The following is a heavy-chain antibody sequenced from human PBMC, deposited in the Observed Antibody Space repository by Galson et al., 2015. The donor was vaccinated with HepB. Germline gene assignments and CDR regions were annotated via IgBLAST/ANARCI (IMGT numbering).Heavy chain of an antibody. J-gene: IGHJ6*03. D-gene: IGHD6-6*01. CDR2: ISYDGNNK. V-gene: IGHV3-30*18. CDR1: RFTFSSYA. CDR3: AKAGRSIAARPEHSYYYYYMDV. Sequence: SLRLSCAASRFTFSSYAMHWVRQAPGKGLEWVAAISYDGNNKNYADSVKGRFTISRDNSKNTLYLQMDSLRAEDTAAYYCAKAGRSIAARPEHSYYYYYMDVWGKGTTVTVSS.